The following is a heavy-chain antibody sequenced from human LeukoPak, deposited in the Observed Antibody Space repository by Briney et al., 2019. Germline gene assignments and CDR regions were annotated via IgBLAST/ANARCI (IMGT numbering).Heavy chain of an antibody. CDR2: MSPNNGNT. CDR3: ASNPPRTGDLNS. J-gene: IGHJ4*02. D-gene: IGHD7-27*01. Sequence: ASVKVSCKTSGYTFTNYDINWVRQATGQGLEWLGWMSPNNGNTGYAQKFQGRVTMTRDTSINTAYMELSSLRSEDTAVYYCASNPPRTGDLNSWGQGALVTVSS. V-gene: IGHV1-8*01. CDR1: GYTFTNYD.